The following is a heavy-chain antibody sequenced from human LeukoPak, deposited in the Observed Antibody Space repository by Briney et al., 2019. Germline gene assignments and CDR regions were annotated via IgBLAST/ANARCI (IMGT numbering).Heavy chain of an antibody. V-gene: IGHV1-69*06. D-gene: IGHD2-15*01. J-gene: IGHJ6*03. Sequence: SVKVSCKASGGAFSSYAISWVRQAPGQGLEWMGGIIPIFGTANYAQKFQGRVTITADKSTSTAYMELSSLRSEDTAVYYCARGLLGYCSSGSCQGIYYYYYYMDVWGKGTTVTVSS. CDR2: IIPIFGTA. CDR1: GGAFSSYA. CDR3: ARGLLGYCSSGSCQGIYYYYYYMDV.